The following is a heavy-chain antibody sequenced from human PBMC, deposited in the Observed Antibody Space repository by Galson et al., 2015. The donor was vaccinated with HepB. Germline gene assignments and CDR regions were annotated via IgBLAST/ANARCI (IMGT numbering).Heavy chain of an antibody. CDR3: ASIWFGSGSRSGIWFDP. CDR1: GYSFTSYW. Sequence: QSGAEVKKPGESLRISCKGSGYSFTSYWISWVRQMPGKGLEWMGRIDPSNSYTNYSPSFQGHVTISADKSISTAYLQWSSLKASDTAMYYCASIWFGSGSRSGIWFDPWGQGTLVTVSS. D-gene: IGHD3-10*01. J-gene: IGHJ5*02. CDR2: IDPSNSYT. V-gene: IGHV5-10-1*01.